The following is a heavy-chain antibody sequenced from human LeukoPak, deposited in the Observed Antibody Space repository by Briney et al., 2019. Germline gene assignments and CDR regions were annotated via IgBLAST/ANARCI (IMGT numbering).Heavy chain of an antibody. CDR2: ISSSSSYI. Sequence: AGGSLRLSCAASGFTFSNYSMNWVRQAPGKGLEWVSSISSSSSYIYYADSVKGRFTISRDNAKNSLYLQMNSLRAEDTAVYYCARDLAIFGVVMYNWFDPWGQGTLVTVSS. V-gene: IGHV3-21*01. J-gene: IGHJ5*02. CDR3: ARDLAIFGVVMYNWFDP. CDR1: GFTFSNYS. D-gene: IGHD3-3*01.